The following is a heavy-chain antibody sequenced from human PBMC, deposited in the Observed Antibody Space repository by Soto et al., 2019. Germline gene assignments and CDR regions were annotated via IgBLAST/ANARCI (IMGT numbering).Heavy chain of an antibody. CDR2: IYYSGNT. CDR1: GASVNNGGHY. D-gene: IGHD3-22*01. V-gene: IGHV4-61*08. CDR3: ARGGGPYDSSAYYFDS. J-gene: IGHJ4*01. Sequence: PSETLSLTCTVSGASVNNGGHYWSWIRQPPGKGLEWLGYIYYSGNTYYNPSFQSRVTMSVDVSKNQFSLRPPSVTAADTAIYYCARGGGPYDSSAYYFDSWGHGALVTVSS.